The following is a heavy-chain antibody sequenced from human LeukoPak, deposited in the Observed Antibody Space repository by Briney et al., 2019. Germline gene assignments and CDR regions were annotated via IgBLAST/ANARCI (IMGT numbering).Heavy chain of an antibody. J-gene: IGHJ4*02. CDR2: MHYSGTT. CDR3: ARNDRGRPADY. D-gene: IGHD1-26*01. Sequence: PSETLSLTCNVSGGSINNSPYYWAWIRQPPGKGLEWIASMHYSGTTYHNPSLRSRVTISVDTSKNQFSLRLISVTAADTAVYYCARNDRGRPADYWGQRTLVTVSS. V-gene: IGHV4-39*01. CDR1: GGSINNSPYY.